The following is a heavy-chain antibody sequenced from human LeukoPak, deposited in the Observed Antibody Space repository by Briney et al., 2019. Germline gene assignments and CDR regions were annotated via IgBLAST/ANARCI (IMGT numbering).Heavy chain of an antibody. D-gene: IGHD3-3*01. V-gene: IGHV3-23*01. Sequence: GGSLRLSCAASGFTFSSYAMSWVRQAPGKGLEWVSAISGSGGSTYYADSVKGRFTISRDNSKNTLYLQMNSLRAEDTAVYYCAKGLGITIFGVVAVPFDYRGQGTLVTVSS. J-gene: IGHJ4*02. CDR1: GFTFSSYA. CDR2: ISGSGGST. CDR3: AKGLGITIFGVVAVPFDY.